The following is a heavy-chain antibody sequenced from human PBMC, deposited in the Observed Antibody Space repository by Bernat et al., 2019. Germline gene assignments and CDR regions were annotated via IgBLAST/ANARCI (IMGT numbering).Heavy chain of an antibody. CDR1: GFTFEDYA. CDR2: INWNGANI. D-gene: IGHD5-18*01. J-gene: IGHJ4*02. Sequence: EVQLVESGGGLVQPDRSLRLSCAAFGFTFEDYAMHWVRQAPGKGLEWVSTINWNGANIIYADSVKGRFTISRDNAKNSLYLQMNSLRAEDKAFYYCARDISDTATTIDYWGQGTLVTVSS. V-gene: IGHV3-9*01. CDR3: ARDISDTATTIDY.